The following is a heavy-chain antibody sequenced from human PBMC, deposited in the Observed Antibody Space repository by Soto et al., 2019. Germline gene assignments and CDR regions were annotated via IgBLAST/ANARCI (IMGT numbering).Heavy chain of an antibody. CDR3: ARESYDILTGPPWVWYFDL. V-gene: IGHV4-34*01. D-gene: IGHD3-9*01. CDR1: GGSFSGYY. CDR2: INDRGSI. Sequence: QVQLQQWGAGPLRPLETLSLTCGVSGGSFSGYYWAWIRQSPGKGLEWIGEINDRGSINYNPSRKSPVSISVDTSKNHYSLNLRAVTAADTAVYYCARESYDILTGPPWVWYFDLWGRGTLVTVSS. J-gene: IGHJ2*01.